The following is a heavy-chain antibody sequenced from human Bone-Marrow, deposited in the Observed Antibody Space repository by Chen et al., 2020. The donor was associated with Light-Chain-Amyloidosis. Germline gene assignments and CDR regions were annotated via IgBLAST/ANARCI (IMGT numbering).Heavy chain of an antibody. Sequence: EGQLVQSGGGLVQPGGSLRLSCEASGFTFGTYSLTWVRQAPGKGLEWLSYISSNGNAIFYAASVRGRFTISRDNANSSLYLQMRNLRVEDTAVYYCARDSGESAADDFWGQGTLVTVSS. CDR3: ARDSGESAADDF. V-gene: IGHV3-48*01. J-gene: IGHJ4*02. D-gene: IGHD6-13*01. CDR2: ISSNGNAI. CDR1: GFTFGTYS.